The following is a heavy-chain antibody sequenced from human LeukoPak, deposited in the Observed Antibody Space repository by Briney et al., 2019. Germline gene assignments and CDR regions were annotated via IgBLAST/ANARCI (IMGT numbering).Heavy chain of an antibody. CDR1: GFTVSSNY. D-gene: IGHD5-18*01. V-gene: IGHV3-9*01. Sequence: QTGGSLRLSCAASGFTVSSNYMSWVRQAPGKGLEWVSGISWNSGSIGYADSVKGRFTISRDNAKNSLYLQMNSLRAEDTALYYCAKPRGYSYGLWFGKGPKEEYYFDYWGQGTLVTVSS. J-gene: IGHJ4*02. CDR2: ISWNSGSI. CDR3: AKPRGYSYGLWFGKGPKEEYYFDY.